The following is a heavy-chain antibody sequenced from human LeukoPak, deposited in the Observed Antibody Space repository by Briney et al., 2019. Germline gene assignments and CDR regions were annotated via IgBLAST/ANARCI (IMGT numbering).Heavy chain of an antibody. V-gene: IGHV3-15*01. CDR3: TTKNDPYYYGSGSPFDY. J-gene: IGHJ4*02. CDR2: IKSKTDGGTT. D-gene: IGHD3-10*01. Sequence: AGGSLRLSCAASGFTFSNAWMSWVRQAPGKGLEWVGRIKSKTDGGTTDYAAPVKGRFTISRDDSKNTLYLQMNSLKTEDTAVYYCTTKNDPYYYGSGSPFDYWGQGTLVTVSS. CDR1: GFTFSNAW.